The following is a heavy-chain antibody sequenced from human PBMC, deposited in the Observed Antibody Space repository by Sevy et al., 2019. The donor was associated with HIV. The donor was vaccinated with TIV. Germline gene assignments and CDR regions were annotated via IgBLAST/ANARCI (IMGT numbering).Heavy chain of an antibody. V-gene: IGHV1-46*01. D-gene: IGHD2-21*02. CDR1: GYTFTDYY. CDR2: INPNGGGT. J-gene: IGHJ4*02. Sequence: ASVKVSCTASGYTFTDYYIHWVRQAPGQGLECMGIINPNGGGTNYAQSSQGRVTMTRDTSTSTVYMELSSLRSEDSAVYYCARVDSCGGDCYYFDYWGQGTLVTVSS. CDR3: ARVDSCGGDCYYFDY.